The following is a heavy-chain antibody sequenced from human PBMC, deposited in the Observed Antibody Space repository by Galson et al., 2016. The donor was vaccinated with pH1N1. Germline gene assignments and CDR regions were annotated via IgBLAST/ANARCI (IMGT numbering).Heavy chain of an antibody. D-gene: IGHD6-19*01. Sequence: SLRLSCAASGFTFSSCAMSWVRQAPGKGLEWVSSISGSGGRTDYADSVKGRLTISRDNSKNTLSLQINSLGVEDTALYYCSKHLYSSVDYFYYWGQGTLVTVSS. CDR2: ISGSGGRT. CDR3: SKHLYSSVDYFYY. CDR1: GFTFSSCA. J-gene: IGHJ4*02. V-gene: IGHV3-23*01.